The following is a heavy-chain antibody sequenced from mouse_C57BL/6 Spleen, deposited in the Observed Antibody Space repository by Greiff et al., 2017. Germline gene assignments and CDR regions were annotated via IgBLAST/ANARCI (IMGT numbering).Heavy chain of an antibody. Sequence: QVQLQQPGAELVKPGASVKLSCKASGYTFTSYWMHWVKQRPGQGLEWIGMIHPNSGSTNYNEKFKSKATLTVDKSSSTAYMQLSSLTSEDSAVYYCAREDYYGSSFDYWGQGTTLTGSS. CDR3: AREDYYGSSFDY. D-gene: IGHD1-1*01. V-gene: IGHV1-64*01. CDR1: GYTFTSYW. J-gene: IGHJ2*01. CDR2: IHPNSGST.